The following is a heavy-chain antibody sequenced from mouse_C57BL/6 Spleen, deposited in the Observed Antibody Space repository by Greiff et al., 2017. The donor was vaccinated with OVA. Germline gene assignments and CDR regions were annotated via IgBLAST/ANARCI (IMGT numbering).Heavy chain of an antibody. Sequence: QVQLQQSGAELVRPGTSVKVSCKASGYAFTNYLIEWVKQRPGQGLEWIGVINPGSGGTNYNEKFQGKATLTADKSSSTAYMQLSSLTSEDSAVYFCARSTTVVAGGFDYWGQGTTLTVSS. J-gene: IGHJ2*01. CDR1: GYAFTNYL. CDR3: ARSTTVVAGGFDY. D-gene: IGHD1-1*01. CDR2: INPGSGGT. V-gene: IGHV1-54*01.